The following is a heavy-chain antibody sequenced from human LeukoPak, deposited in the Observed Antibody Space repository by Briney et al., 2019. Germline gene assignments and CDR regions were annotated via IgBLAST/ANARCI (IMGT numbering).Heavy chain of an antibody. V-gene: IGHV4-38-2*01. CDR2: IYHSGST. D-gene: IGHD3-22*01. CDR3: PMAVYDSSGYSHDAFDI. J-gene: IGHJ3*02. Sequence: KPSETLSLTCALSGYSISSGYYWGWIRQPPGKGLEWIESIYHSGSTYYNPSLKGRVTISVDTSKNQFSLKLSSVAAADTAVYYWPMAVYDSSGYSHDAFDIWGQGTMVTVSS. CDR1: GYSISSGYY.